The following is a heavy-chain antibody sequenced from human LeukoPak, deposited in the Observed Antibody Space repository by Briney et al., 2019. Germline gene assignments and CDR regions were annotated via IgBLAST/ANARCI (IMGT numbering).Heavy chain of an antibody. CDR1: GYTFTSYG. J-gene: IGHJ6*03. CDR2: ISAYNGNT. CDR3: ARDTPDGYCSSTSCPYYYYYYMDV. Sequence: APVKVSCKASGYTFTSYGISWVRQAPGQGLEWMGWISAYNGNTNYAQKLQGRVTMTTDTSTSTAYMELRSLRSDDTAVYYCARDTPDGYCSSTSCPYYYYYYMDVWGKGTTVTISS. D-gene: IGHD2-2*03. V-gene: IGHV1-18*01.